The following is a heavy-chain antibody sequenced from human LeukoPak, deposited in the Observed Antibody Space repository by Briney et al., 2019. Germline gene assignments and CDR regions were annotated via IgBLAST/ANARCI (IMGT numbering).Heavy chain of an antibody. CDR3: ARSCTSTNCYLTDAFDI. CDR2: IYPGDSDT. J-gene: IGHJ3*02. V-gene: IGHV5-51*01. CDR1: GYSFTNYW. D-gene: IGHD2-2*01. Sequence: GESLKISCKGSGYSFTNYWIGWVRQMPGKGLEWMGIIYPGDSDTRYSPSFQGQVTISADKSISTAYLQWSSLKASDTAMYYCARSCTSTNCYLTDAFDIWGQGTMVTVSS.